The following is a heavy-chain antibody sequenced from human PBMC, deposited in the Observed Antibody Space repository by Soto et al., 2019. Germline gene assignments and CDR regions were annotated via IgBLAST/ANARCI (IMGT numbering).Heavy chain of an antibody. CDR3: AKDRRAGGNYGFYSDF. Sequence: GGSLRLSCAASGFTFSSYGMTWVRQAPGKGLEWVSFSSATGSGRYYADSVKGRFTISRDNSKNTLYLQMSSLRADDTAVYYCAKDRRAGGNYGFYSDFWGQGALVTVS. J-gene: IGHJ4*02. CDR2: SSATGSGR. CDR1: GFTFSSYG. V-gene: IGHV3-23*01. D-gene: IGHD1-7*01.